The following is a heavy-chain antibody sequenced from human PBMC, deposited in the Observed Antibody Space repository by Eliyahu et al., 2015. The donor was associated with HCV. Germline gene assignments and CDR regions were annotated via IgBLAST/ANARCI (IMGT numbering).Heavy chain of an antibody. D-gene: IGHD5-18*01. J-gene: IGHJ4*02. CDR1: GFTFSSYA. CDR2: ISPSGRT. Sequence: EVQLLESGGGSVRPGGSLGLSCVASGFTFSSYAMSWVRQAPGKGLEWVSAISPSGRTYYADSVKDRFVISRDNSRGTLYLQLNSLRTEDTAVYYCAKEVAEHSYADYWGQGAQVTVSS. V-gene: IGHV3-23*01. CDR3: AKEVAEHSYADY.